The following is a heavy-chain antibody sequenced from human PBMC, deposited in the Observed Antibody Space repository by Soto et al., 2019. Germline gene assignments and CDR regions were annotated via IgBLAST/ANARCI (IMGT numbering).Heavy chain of an antibody. CDR2: ISAYNGNT. J-gene: IGHJ5*02. Sequence: ASVKVSCKASGYTFASYGISWVRQAPGQGLEWMGWISAYNGNTNYAQKLQGRVTMTTDTSTSTAYMELRSLRSDDTAVYYCARAYCGGDCYSEGPDNWFDPWGQGTLVTVSS. CDR1: GYTFASYG. CDR3: ARAYCGGDCYSEGPDNWFDP. V-gene: IGHV1-18*01. D-gene: IGHD2-21*02.